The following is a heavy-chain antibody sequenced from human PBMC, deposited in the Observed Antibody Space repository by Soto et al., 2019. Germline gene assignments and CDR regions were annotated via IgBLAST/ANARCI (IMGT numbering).Heavy chain of an antibody. Sequence: VASVKVSCNASGGTFSSYAISWVRQAPGQGLEWMGGIIPIFGTANYAQKFQGRVTITADESTSTAYMELSSLRSEDTAVYYCARDLRTVVTRHFYYYGMDVWGQGTMVTVSS. CDR3: ARDLRTVVTRHFYYYGMDV. J-gene: IGHJ6*02. V-gene: IGHV1-69*13. D-gene: IGHD2-21*02. CDR1: GGTFSSYA. CDR2: IIPIFGTA.